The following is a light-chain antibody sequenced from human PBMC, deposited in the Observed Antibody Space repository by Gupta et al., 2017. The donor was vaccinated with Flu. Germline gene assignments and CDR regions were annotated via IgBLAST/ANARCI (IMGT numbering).Light chain of an antibody. CDR2: GKN. CDR3: NSRDSSGNPL. CDR1: SLRSYY. J-gene: IGLJ2*01. V-gene: IGLV3-19*01. Sequence: SSELTQDPAVSVALGQTVRITCQGDSLRSYYASWYQQKPGQAPVLVIYGKNNRPSGIPDRLSGSSSGNTASLTITGAQAEDEADYYCNSRDSSGNPLFGGGTKLTVL.